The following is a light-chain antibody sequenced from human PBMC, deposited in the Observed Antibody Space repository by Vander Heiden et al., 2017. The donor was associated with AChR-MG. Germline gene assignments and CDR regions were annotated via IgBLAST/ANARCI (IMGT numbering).Light chain of an antibody. CDR2: DAA. Sequence: DIQLTPSPSALSASVGDRVTITCQASQDIRNYLNWYQQKPGKAPNILMYDAANLETGVPSRFSGSGSGTDFTFTISSLQPEDIATYYCQQYDNRPAWTFGQGTKVEIK. J-gene: IGKJ1*01. CDR3: QQYDNRPAWT. CDR1: QDIRNY. V-gene: IGKV1-33*01.